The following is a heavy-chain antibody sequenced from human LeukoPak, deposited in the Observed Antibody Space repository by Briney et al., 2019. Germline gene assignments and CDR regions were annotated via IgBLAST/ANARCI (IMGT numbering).Heavy chain of an antibody. Sequence: PSETLSLTCTVSGGSIGSYYWSWMRQPPGKGLEWIGYIYYSGSTNYNPSLKSRVTISVDTSKNQFSLKLSSVTAADTAVYYCARGRVKQQLVLGYWGQGTLVTVSS. D-gene: IGHD6-13*01. J-gene: IGHJ4*02. CDR2: IYYSGST. V-gene: IGHV4-59*01. CDR1: GGSIGSYY. CDR3: ARGRVKQQLVLGY.